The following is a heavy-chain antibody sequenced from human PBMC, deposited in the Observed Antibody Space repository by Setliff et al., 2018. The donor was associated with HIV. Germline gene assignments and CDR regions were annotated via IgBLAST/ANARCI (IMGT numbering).Heavy chain of an antibody. Sequence: LSLTCAVYGGSFSGYYWSWIRQPPGKGLEWIGEINHSGSTNYNPSLKSRVTISVDMSKNQFSLKLSSVTAADTAVYYCARGVAGTWWFDPWGQGTLVTVSS. CDR3: ARGVAGTWWFDP. CDR1: GGSFSGYY. V-gene: IGHV4-34*01. CDR2: INHSGST. D-gene: IGHD6-19*01. J-gene: IGHJ5*02.